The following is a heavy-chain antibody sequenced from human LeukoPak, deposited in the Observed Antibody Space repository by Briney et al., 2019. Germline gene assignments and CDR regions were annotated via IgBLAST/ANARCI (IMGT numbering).Heavy chain of an antibody. CDR3: ARDLHSSGFFDY. J-gene: IGHJ4*02. CDR1: GGSISSGGYY. Sequence: PSQTLSLTCTVSGGSISSGGYYWSWIRHHPGKGLEWIGYIYYSGSTYYNPSLKSRVTISVDTSKNQFSLKLSSVTAADTAVYYCARDLHSSGFFDYWGQGTLVTVSS. CDR2: IYYSGST. V-gene: IGHV4-31*03. D-gene: IGHD6-19*01.